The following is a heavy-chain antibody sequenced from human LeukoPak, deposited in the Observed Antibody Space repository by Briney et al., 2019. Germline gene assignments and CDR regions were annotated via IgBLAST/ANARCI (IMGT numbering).Heavy chain of an antibody. Sequence: GGSLRLSCAASGFIFNSHAMSWVRQAPGKGLEWVSGISGSGGSTYHADSVKGRFTISRDNSKNTLYLQMNSLRAEDTAVYYCAGTYYDILTGYYYYFDYWGQGTLVTVSS. J-gene: IGHJ4*02. D-gene: IGHD3-9*01. CDR1: GFIFNSHA. CDR2: ISGSGGST. CDR3: AGTYYDILTGYYYYFDY. V-gene: IGHV3-23*01.